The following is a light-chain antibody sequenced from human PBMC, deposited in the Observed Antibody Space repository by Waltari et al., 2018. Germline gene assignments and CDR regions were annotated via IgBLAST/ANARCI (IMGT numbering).Light chain of an antibody. V-gene: IGLV1-40*01. J-gene: IGLJ2*01. CDR1: YTNIGAGYD. CDR3: QSYVRRLSGSV. Sequence: QSVLTQPPSVSGAPGQRVTISCTGTYTNIGAGYDVHWYQQLPGTPPKLLITGSNNRTAGGRDRCSGSMSGNSGALAITGRQVQDVADYFCQSYVRRLSGSVFGGGTRLAVL. CDR2: GSN.